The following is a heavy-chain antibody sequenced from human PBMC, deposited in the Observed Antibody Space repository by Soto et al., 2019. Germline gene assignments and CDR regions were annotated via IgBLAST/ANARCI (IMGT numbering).Heavy chain of an antibody. CDR1: GGSISSYY. D-gene: IGHD2-15*01. Sequence: SETLSLTCTVSGGSISSYYWSWIRQPAGKGLEWIGRIYTSGSTNYNPSLKSRVTMSVDTSKNQFSLKLSSVTAADTAVYYCARAPLYCSGGSCYYYYGMDVWGQGTTVTVSS. CDR3: ARAPLYCSGGSCYYYYGMDV. CDR2: IYTSGST. J-gene: IGHJ6*02. V-gene: IGHV4-4*07.